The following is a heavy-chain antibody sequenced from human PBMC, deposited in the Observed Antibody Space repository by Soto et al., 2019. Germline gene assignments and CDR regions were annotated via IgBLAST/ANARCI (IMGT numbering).Heavy chain of an antibody. D-gene: IGHD3-10*01. Sequence: ASVKVSCKASGYSFSGYYMNWVRQAPGQGLEWMGWIKPNSGGTDYAQKFQGRVTMTRDTSISTAYMELRGLRYDDTAVYHCARTRGVIPRVTYNWFDPWGQGTLVTVSS. V-gene: IGHV1-2*02. CDR2: IKPNSGGT. CDR1: GYSFSGYY. CDR3: ARTRGVIPRVTYNWFDP. J-gene: IGHJ5*02.